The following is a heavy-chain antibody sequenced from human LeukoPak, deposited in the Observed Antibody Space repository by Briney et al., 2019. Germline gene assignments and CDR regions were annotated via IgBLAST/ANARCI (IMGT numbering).Heavy chain of an antibody. Sequence: GGSLRLSCAASGFSVSDYAMTWIRQSPGKGLEWVSSMSDIGPNTYYADSVKGRFTISRDTSKNTLFLQMNSLRAEDTALYYCARRLSLRFDAFAVWGPGTVVTVSS. CDR1: GFSVSDYA. V-gene: IGHV3-23*01. CDR3: ARRLSLRFDAFAV. D-gene: IGHD2-21*02. CDR2: MSDIGPNT. J-gene: IGHJ3*01.